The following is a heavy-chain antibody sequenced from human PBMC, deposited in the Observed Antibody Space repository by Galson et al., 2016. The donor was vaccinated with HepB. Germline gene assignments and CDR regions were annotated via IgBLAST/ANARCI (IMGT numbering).Heavy chain of an antibody. D-gene: IGHD2-15*01. CDR1: GHTFIGYF. CDR3: ARGELLLLYFDS. J-gene: IGHJ4*02. Sequence: SVKVSCKASGHTFIGYFIHWVRQAPGQGLEWMGQINPNTDDTNYAQKFQGRVTMTIDTSISTAYMELSSLTSDDTAVFYCARGELLLLYFDSWGQGTLVTVSS. V-gene: IGHV1-2*06. CDR2: INPNTDDT.